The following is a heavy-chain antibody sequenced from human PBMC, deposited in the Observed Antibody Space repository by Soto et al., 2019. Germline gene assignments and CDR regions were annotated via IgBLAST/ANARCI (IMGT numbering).Heavy chain of an antibody. J-gene: IGHJ4*02. Sequence: GASVKVSCKASGYTFTNYGISWVRQAPGQGLEWMGWVSAYNGNTNYAQKLQGRVTMTTDTSTSTAYMELRSLRSDDTAIYYCTKGATSPFDSWGQGTRVTVSS. CDR2: VSAYNGNT. CDR1: GYTFTNYG. D-gene: IGHD3-16*01. CDR3: TKGATSPFDS. V-gene: IGHV1-18*01.